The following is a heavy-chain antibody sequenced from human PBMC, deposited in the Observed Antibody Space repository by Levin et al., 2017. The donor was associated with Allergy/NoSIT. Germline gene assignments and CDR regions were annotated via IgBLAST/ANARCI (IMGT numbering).Heavy chain of an antibody. CDR2: ISSSSSYI. J-gene: IGHJ6*02. V-gene: IGHV3-21*01. CDR3: ARDPVGYSYGFGYYYYGMDV. D-gene: IGHD5-18*01. CDR1: GFTFSSYS. Sequence: LSLTCAASGFTFSSYSMNWVRQAPGKGLEWVSSISSSSSYIYYADSVKGRFTISRDNAKNSLYLQMNSLRAEDTAVYYCARDPVGYSYGFGYYYYGMDVWGQGTTVTVSS.